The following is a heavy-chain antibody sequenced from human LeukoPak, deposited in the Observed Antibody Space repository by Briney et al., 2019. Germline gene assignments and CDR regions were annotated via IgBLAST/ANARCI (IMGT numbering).Heavy chain of an antibody. V-gene: IGHV3-48*02. CDR1: GFNVSSNY. CDR2: ISSSSSTI. J-gene: IGHJ4*02. Sequence: GGSLRLSCAASGFNVSSNYMSWVRQAPGKGLEWVSYISSSSSTIYYADSVKGRFTISRDNAKNSLYLQMNSLRDEDTAVYYCARETPEYDWGQGTLVTVSS. D-gene: IGHD1-14*01. CDR3: ARETPEYD.